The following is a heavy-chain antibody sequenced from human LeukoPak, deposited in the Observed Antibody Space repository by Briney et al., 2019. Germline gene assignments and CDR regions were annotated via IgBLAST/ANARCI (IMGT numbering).Heavy chain of an antibody. Sequence: GGSLRLSCAASGFTFNTYAMSWVRQAPGKGLEWVSAIVGSGGSTFYADSVKGRFAISRDNSKNTLYLQMSSLRAEDTAVYYCAKDRYGDYVSIFDSWGQGTLVTVSS. CDR3: AKDRYGDYVSIFDS. J-gene: IGHJ4*02. CDR1: GFTFNTYA. V-gene: IGHV3-23*01. CDR2: IVGSGGST. D-gene: IGHD4-17*01.